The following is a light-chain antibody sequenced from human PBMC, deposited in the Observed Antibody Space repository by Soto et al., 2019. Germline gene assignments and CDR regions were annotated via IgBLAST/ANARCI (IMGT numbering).Light chain of an antibody. CDR1: VLAKKY. V-gene: IGLV3-27*01. Sequence: SYELTQPSSVSVSPGQTARITCSGDVLAKKYARWFQQKPGQAPVLVIYKDGERPSGIPERFSGSSSGTTVTLTISGAQVEDEADYYCYSAADNNLEFGGGTKLTVL. CDR3: YSAADNNLE. CDR2: KDG. J-gene: IGLJ2*01.